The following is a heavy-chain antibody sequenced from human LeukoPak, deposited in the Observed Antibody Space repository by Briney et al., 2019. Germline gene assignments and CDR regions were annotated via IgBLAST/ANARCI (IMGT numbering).Heavy chain of an antibody. CDR2: IVPIFGTA. CDR1: GGTFSSYA. V-gene: IGHV1-69*13. J-gene: IGHJ4*02. D-gene: IGHD3-10*01. CDR3: ARDRSLRSDYGSGSQALAY. Sequence: SVKVSCKASGGTFSSYAISWVRQAPGQGLEWMGGIVPIFGTANYAQKLQGRVTITADESTSTAYMVLSSLRSEDTAVYYCARDRSLRSDYGSGSQALAYWGQGTLVTVSS.